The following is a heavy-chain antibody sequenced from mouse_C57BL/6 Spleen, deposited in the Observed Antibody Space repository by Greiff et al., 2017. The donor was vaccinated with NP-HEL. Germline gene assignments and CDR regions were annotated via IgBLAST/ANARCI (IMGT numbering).Heavy chain of an antibody. Sequence: QVQLQQPGAELVMPGASVKLSCKASGYTFTSYWMHWVKQRPGQGLEWIGEIDPSDSYTNYNQKFTGKSTLTVDKSSSTAYMQLSSLTSEDSAVYYCARSHYYGSSYYAMDYWGQGTSVTVSS. D-gene: IGHD1-1*01. CDR1: GYTFTSYW. J-gene: IGHJ4*01. CDR2: IDPSDSYT. V-gene: IGHV1-69*01. CDR3: ARSHYYGSSYYAMDY.